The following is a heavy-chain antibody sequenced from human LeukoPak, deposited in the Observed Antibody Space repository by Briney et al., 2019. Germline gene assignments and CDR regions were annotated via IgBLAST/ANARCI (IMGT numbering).Heavy chain of an antibody. V-gene: IGHV3-30*18. Sequence: GGSLRLSCAASGFSFSTYGMHWVRQAPGKGLEWVAVVSSDGSIDYYADSVRGRFTVSRDNSKNTLYLQMNSLRAEDTAVYYCAKEATYYYDSSGHEFDYWGQGTLVTVSS. D-gene: IGHD3-22*01. CDR3: AKEATYYYDSSGHEFDY. CDR2: VSSDGSID. CDR1: GFSFSTYG. J-gene: IGHJ4*02.